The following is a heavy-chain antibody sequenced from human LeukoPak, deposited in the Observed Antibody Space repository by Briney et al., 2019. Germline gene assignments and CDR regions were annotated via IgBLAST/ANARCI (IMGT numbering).Heavy chain of an antibody. J-gene: IGHJ4*02. CDR2: ISVVGVST. CDR3: AKDISSGWPFDY. CDR1: GLTFDDYA. V-gene: IGHV3-43*02. D-gene: IGHD6-19*01. Sequence: GGSLRPSCAASGLTFDDYAMDWCRQSPGKGLEWFSPISVVGVSTYYADSVKGRFTISRDNSKNSLYLQINSLRTEDTALYYCAKDISSGWPFDYWGQGTLVTVSS.